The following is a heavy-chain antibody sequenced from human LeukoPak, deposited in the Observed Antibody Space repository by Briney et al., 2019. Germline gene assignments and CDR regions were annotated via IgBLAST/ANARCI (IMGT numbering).Heavy chain of an antibody. CDR3: ARGCGWEASYYYHHMDV. D-gene: IGHD1-26*01. J-gene: IGHJ6*03. CDR1: GFTFSSYG. Sequence: GGSLRLSCGASGFTFSSYGMHWVRQAPGKGLEWVAFIRYDGGNKYYADSVKGRFTISRDNSKNTLYLQMNSLRAEDTAVYYCARGCGWEASYYYHHMDVWGKGTTVTISS. V-gene: IGHV3-30*02. CDR2: IRYDGGNK.